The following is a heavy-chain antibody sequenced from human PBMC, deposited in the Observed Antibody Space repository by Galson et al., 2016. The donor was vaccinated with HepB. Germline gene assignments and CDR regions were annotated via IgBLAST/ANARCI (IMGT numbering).Heavy chain of an antibody. CDR1: GLTFSRYA. Sequence: SLRLSCAASGLTFSRYAMTWVRQAPGKGLEWVSTINNGGATYYGDSVKGRFIISRDNSKNTLYLQMNNLRAEDTAMYYCAKDDFWSGYSRSGLEYSGQGTLVTCFS. CDR2: INNGGAT. J-gene: IGHJ4*02. D-gene: IGHD3-3*01. V-gene: IGHV3-23*01. CDR3: AKDDFWSGYSRSGLEY.